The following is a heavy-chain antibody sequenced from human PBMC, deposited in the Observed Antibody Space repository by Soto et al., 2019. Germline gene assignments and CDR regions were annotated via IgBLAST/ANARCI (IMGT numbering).Heavy chain of an antibody. J-gene: IGHJ5*02. D-gene: IGHD4-17*01. CDR2: IKPSGGTT. V-gene: IGHV1-8*02. Sequence: ASVKVSCKASGYTFTSYGISWVRQAPGQGLEWMGKIKPSGGTTTDAQKFQGRVTMTWDTSITTAYMELSSLRSEDTAVYFCARGIKYGAYSRWFDPWGQGTLVTVSS. CDR3: ARGIKYGAYSRWFDP. CDR1: GYTFTSYG.